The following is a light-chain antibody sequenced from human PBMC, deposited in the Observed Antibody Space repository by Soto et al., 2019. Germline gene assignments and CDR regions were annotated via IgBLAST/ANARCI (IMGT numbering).Light chain of an antibody. J-gene: IGLJ1*01. Sequence: HSVLTRPASGSGSPGQSLTISCNGTNSVIGSYDLVSWYQQYPGKAPKLMIHDVSNRPSGVSNRFSGSKSGNTASLTISGLQAEDEADYYCSSYTSSSSYVFGSGTKVTVL. V-gene: IGLV2-14*02. CDR1: NSVIGSYDL. CDR3: SSYTSSSSYV. CDR2: DVS.